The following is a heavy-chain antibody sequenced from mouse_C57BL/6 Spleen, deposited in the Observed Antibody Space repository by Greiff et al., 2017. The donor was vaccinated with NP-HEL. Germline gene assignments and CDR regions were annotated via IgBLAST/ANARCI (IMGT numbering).Heavy chain of an antibody. CDR1: GYTFTDYE. D-gene: IGHD5-1*01. V-gene: IGHV1-15*01. CDR2: IDPETGGT. J-gene: IGHJ2*01. CDR3: TRWGGYLPYYFDY. Sequence: QVQLKESGAELVRPGASVTLSCKASGYTFTDYEMHWVKQTPVHGLEWIGAIDPETGGTAYNQKFKGKAILTADKSSSTAYMELRSLTSEDSAVYYCTRWGGYLPYYFDYWGQGTTLTVSS.